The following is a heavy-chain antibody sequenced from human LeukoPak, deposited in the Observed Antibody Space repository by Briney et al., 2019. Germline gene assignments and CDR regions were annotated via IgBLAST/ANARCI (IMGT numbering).Heavy chain of an antibody. CDR3: ARLKDDHPSGWFAP. D-gene: IGHD1-14*01. J-gene: IGHJ5*02. V-gene: IGHV4-39*01. Sequence: SETLSLTCTVSGGSISSSSYYWGWIRQPPGKGLEWIGSIYYSGSTYYNPSLKSRVTIAVDTPKHQFSLKLSSVTAADTAVYYCARLKDDHPSGWFAPWGQGTLVTVSS. CDR1: GGSISSSSYY. CDR2: IYYSGST.